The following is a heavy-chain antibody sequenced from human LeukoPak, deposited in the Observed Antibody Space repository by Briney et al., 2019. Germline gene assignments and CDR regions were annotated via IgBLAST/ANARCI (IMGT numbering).Heavy chain of an antibody. CDR3: VKDPRDTYGTNWFVS. CDR2: ISGTGGAT. D-gene: IGHD2-21*01. CDR1: GFSFGNYA. Sequence: LSGGSLRLSCVASGFSFGNYAMSWVRQAPGKGLQWVSQISGTGGATWYAGFARDRFTISRDNSKKTLYLQMSGLRVEDTAMYYCVKDPRDTYGTNWFVSWGQGTLLIASS. J-gene: IGHJ5*01. V-gene: IGHV3-23*01.